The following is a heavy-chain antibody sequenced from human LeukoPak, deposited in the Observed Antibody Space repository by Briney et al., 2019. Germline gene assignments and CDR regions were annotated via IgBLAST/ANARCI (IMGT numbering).Heavy chain of an antibody. J-gene: IGHJ2*01. CDR2: TYYRSRWYN. CDR1: GDSVSSNTAA. Sequence: LSQTLSLTCVISGDSVSSNTAAWNWIRQSPSRGLEWLGRTYYRSRWYNEYAVSVRSQTNINADTSKNQFSLQLNSVTPEDTAVYYCARDIFYLDVWGRGTRVTVSS. CDR3: ARDIFYLDV. V-gene: IGHV6-1*01.